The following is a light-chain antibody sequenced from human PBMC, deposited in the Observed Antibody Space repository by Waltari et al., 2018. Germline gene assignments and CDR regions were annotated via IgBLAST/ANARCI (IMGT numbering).Light chain of an antibody. J-gene: IGKJ1*01. CDR3: QHYVSLPAT. CDR1: QSVSRS. CDR2: GAS. V-gene: IGKV3-20*01. Sequence: ELVLTQSPGTLSLSPGERATLSCRASQSVSRSLAWYQQKPGQAPRLLIYGASTRATGIADRFSGGGSGTDFSLTSSRLEPEDFAVYYCQHYVSLPATFGQGTKVEIK.